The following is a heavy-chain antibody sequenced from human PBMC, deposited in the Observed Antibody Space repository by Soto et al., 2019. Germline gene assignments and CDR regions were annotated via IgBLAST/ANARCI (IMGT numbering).Heavy chain of an antibody. J-gene: IGHJ4*02. D-gene: IGHD3-22*01. CDR3: ARVLRYYDSSGYYHLHFDY. Sequence: SETLSLTCTVSGGSISSYYWSWIRQPPGKGLEWIGYIYYSGSTNYNPSLKSRVTISVDTSKNQFSLKLSSVTAADTAVYYCARVLRYYDSSGYYHLHFDYWGQGTLVTVSS. CDR2: IYYSGST. CDR1: GGSISSYY. V-gene: IGHV4-59*01.